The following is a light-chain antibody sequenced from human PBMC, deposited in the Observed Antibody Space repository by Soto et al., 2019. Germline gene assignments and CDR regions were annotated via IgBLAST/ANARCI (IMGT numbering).Light chain of an antibody. CDR1: QSISSS. J-gene: IGKJ2*01. CDR2: GVS. CDR3: QQYETWPRT. V-gene: IGKV3-15*01. Sequence: EIVMTQSPATLSVSPGERATLSCRASQSISSSLAWYQQKPGQAPRLPIYGVSARAPGVPARFSGTGSGTEFTLTIRNLQSEDFGIYYCQQYETWPRTFGQGTK.